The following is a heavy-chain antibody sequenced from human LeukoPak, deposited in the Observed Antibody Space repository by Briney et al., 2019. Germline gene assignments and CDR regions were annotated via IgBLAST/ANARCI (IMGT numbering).Heavy chain of an antibody. CDR1: GYTFTSYG. Sequence: GGSVRVSCTASGYTFTSYGISWVRQAPGQGLEWMGWISAYNGNTNYAQKLQGRVTMTTDTSTSTANMELRSLRSDDTAVYYCARVPGYGGGWFDPWGQGTRVTVSS. D-gene: IGHD1-1*01. J-gene: IGHJ5*02. CDR2: ISAYNGNT. V-gene: IGHV1-18*01. CDR3: ARVPGYGGGWFDP.